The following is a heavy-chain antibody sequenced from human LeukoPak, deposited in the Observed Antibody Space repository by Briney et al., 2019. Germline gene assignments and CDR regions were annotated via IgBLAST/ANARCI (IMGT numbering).Heavy chain of an antibody. CDR2: IIPIFGTA. V-gene: IGHV1-69*05. J-gene: IGHJ4*02. D-gene: IGHD3-22*01. Sequence: ASVKVSCKVSGGTFSSYAISWVRQAPGQGLEWMGGIIPIFGTANYAQKFQGRVTITTDESTSTAHMELSSLRSEDTAVYYCARGGGYYQYYFDYWGQGTLVTVSS. CDR3: ARGGGYYQYYFDY. CDR1: GGTFSSYA.